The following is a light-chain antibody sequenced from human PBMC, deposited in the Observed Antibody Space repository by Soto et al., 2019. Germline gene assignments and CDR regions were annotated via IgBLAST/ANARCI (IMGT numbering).Light chain of an antibody. J-gene: IGLJ2*01. CDR1: TSNIGAGYD. Sequence: QAVVTQPPSVSGAPGQRVTISCAGNTSNIGAGYDVHWYQQLPGTAPKLLIYGNTNRPSGVPDRVSGSKSGTSASLAITGLQAEDEADYYCQSYDSSLSVVIFGGGTKVTVL. CDR3: QSYDSSLSVVI. V-gene: IGLV1-40*01. CDR2: GNT.